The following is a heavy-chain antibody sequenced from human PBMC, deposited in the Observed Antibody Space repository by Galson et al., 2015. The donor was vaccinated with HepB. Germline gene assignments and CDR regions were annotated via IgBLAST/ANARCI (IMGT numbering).Heavy chain of an antibody. CDR3: AKVNSGSYSSYFDY. CDR2: ISAGGGST. D-gene: IGHD1-26*01. J-gene: IGHJ4*02. V-gene: IGHV3-23*01. Sequence: SLRLSCAASGLTITSYAMSWVRQAPGKGLEWVSDISAGGGSTNYAGSVEGRFAISKDNSKNTVYLQMNSLRAEDTAVYYCAKVNSGSYSSYFDYWGQGTLVTVSS. CDR1: GLTITSYA.